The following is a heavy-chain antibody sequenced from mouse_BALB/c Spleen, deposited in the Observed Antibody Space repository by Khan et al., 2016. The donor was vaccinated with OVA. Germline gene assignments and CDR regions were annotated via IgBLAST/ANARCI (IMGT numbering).Heavy chain of an antibody. V-gene: IGHV3-2*02. CDR2: ISYSGVT. Sequence: EVQLIESGPGLVKPSQSLSLTCTVTGYSITNCYAWNWIRQFPGNKLEWMGYISYSGVTGYTPSLKSRISITRDKSKNQFFLQLNSVTTEDTATFYCARGKYYRYYFDYWGQGTTLTVSS. D-gene: IGHD1-1*01. CDR3: ARGKYYRYYFDY. CDR1: GYSITNCYA. J-gene: IGHJ2*01.